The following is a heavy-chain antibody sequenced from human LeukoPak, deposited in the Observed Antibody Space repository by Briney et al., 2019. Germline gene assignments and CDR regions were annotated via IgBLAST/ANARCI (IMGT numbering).Heavy chain of an antibody. CDR1: GYTFTSYY. V-gene: IGHV1-46*01. J-gene: IGHJ4*02. CDR3: ASEDIVVVPAARALDY. CDR2: INPSGGST. D-gene: IGHD2-2*01. Sequence: ASVKVPCKASGYTFTSYYMYWVRQAPGQGLEWMGIINPSGGSTSYAQKFQGRVTMTRDTSTSTVYMELSSLRSEDTAVYYCASEDIVVVPAARALDYWGQGTLVTVSS.